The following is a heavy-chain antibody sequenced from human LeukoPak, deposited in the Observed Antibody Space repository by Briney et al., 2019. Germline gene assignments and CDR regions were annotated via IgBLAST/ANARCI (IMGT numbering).Heavy chain of an antibody. Sequence: SVKVSCKTSGGTFTSYPITWVRQAPGQGLEWMGKIIPISGTTNYAQKFQGRVTFTADESTSTAYMELSSLRSEDTALYYCARKLRLGGNWFDPWGQGTLVTVSS. D-gene: IGHD1-26*01. CDR1: GGTFTSYP. V-gene: IGHV1-69*15. CDR2: IIPISGTT. J-gene: IGHJ5*02. CDR3: ARKLRLGGNWFDP.